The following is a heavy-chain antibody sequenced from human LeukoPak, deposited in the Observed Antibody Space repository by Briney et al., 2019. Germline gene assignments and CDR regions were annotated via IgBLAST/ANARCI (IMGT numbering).Heavy chain of an antibody. CDR3: ARAIVRGVIIHYYYYGMDV. V-gene: IGHV3-48*03. Sequence: GGSLRLSCAASGFTFSSFEMNWAPKAPGKGLEGVSYISSSGNTIYYANSVKGRFTISRDNAKNSLYLQMNSLRAEDTAVYYCARAIVRGVIIHYYYYGMDVWGKGTTVTVSS. J-gene: IGHJ6*04. D-gene: IGHD3-10*01. CDR2: ISSSGNTI. CDR1: GFTFSSFE.